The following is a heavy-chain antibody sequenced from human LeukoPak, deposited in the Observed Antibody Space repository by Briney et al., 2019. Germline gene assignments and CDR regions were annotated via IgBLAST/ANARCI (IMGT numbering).Heavy chain of an antibody. CDR3: AKEYRYYDSSGYSDY. CDR1: GFTFSSYA. J-gene: IGHJ4*02. D-gene: IGHD3-22*01. CDR2: ISGSGGST. V-gene: IGHV3-23*01. Sequence: GGSLRLSCSASGFTFSSYAMSWVRQAPGKGLEWVSAISGSGGSTYYADSVKGRFTISRDNSKNTLYLQMNSLRAEDTAVYYCAKEYRYYDSSGYSDYWGQGTLVTVSS.